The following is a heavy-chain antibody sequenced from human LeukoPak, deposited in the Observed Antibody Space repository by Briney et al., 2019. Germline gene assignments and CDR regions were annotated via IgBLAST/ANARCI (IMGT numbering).Heavy chain of an antibody. CDR3: ASRLQNYYDSSGYYVDAFDI. J-gene: IGHJ3*02. CDR2: INANSGDT. Sequence: ASVKVSCKASGYTFTGYYMHWVRRAPGQGLEWMGWINANSGDTNYAQKFQGRVTMTRDTSISTVYMELSRLTSDDTAVYYCASRLQNYYDSSGYYVDAFDIWGQGTMVTVSS. CDR1: GYTFTGYY. V-gene: IGHV1-2*02. D-gene: IGHD3-22*01.